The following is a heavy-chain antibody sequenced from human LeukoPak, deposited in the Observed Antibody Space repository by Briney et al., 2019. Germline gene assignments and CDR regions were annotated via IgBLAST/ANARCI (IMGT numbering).Heavy chain of an antibody. D-gene: IGHD5-18*01. CDR3: ARRYSYGLSGFDY. CDR1: GFTFSSYA. Sequence: PGGSLRLSCAASGFTFSSYAMSWVRQAPGKGLEWLSAISGSGGSTYYADSVQGRFTISRDNSKNTLDLQMNSLRAEDTAVYYCARRYSYGLSGFDYWAREPWSPSPQ. J-gene: IGHJ4*02. V-gene: IGHV3-23*01. CDR2: ISGSGGST.